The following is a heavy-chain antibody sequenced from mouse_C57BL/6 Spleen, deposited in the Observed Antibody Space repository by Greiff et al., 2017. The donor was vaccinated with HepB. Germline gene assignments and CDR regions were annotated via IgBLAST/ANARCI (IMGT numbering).Heavy chain of an antibody. CDR1: GYTFTSYW. J-gene: IGHJ3*01. Sequence: QVQLQQPGTELVKPGASVKLSCKASGYTFTSYWMHWVKQRPGQGLEWIGNINPSNGGTNYNEKFKRKATLTVDKSSSTAYMQLSSLTSEDSAVYYCARGVSSSPGFAYWGQGTLVTVSA. D-gene: IGHD1-1*01. CDR2: INPSNGGT. V-gene: IGHV1-53*01. CDR3: ARGVSSSPGFAY.